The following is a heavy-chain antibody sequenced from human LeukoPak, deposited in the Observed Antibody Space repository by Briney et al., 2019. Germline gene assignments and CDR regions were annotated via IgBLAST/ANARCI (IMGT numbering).Heavy chain of an antibody. CDR3: ARGGGMRSWYDFDY. V-gene: IGHV3-9*01. D-gene: IGHD6-13*01. J-gene: IGHJ4*02. Sequence: GRSLRLSCAASGFTLEDYAMHGVREAPGKGREGGSGISWNSGSIGYADSVKGRFTISRDNAKNSLYLQMNSLRAEDTAVYYCARGGGMRSWYDFDYWGQGTLVTVSS. CDR1: GFTLEDYA. CDR2: ISWNSGSI.